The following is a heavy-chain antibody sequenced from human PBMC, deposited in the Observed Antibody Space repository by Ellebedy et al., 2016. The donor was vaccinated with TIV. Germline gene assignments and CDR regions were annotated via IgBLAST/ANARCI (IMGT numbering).Heavy chain of an antibody. CDR2: IYYSGST. CDR3: ARDTFGDAPARDYYYYYMDV. J-gene: IGHJ6*03. V-gene: IGHV4-59*13. D-gene: IGHD2-2*01. CDR1: GGSISSYY. Sequence: SETLSLXXTVSGGSISSYYWSWIRQPPGKGLEWIGYIYYSGSTNYNPSLKSRVTISVDTSKNQFSLKLSSVTAADTAVYYCARDTFGDAPARDYYYYYMDVWGKGTTVTVSS.